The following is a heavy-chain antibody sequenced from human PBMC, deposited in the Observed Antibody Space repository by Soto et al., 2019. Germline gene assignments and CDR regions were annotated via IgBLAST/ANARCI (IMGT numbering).Heavy chain of an antibody. J-gene: IGHJ4*02. V-gene: IGHV3-30*18. D-gene: IGHD4-17*01. CDR3: AKDREIYGDYVPVDY. Sequence: QVRLVESGGGVVQPGRSLRLSCAASGFTFSSYGMHWVRQAPGKGLEWVAVISYDGSNKYYADSVKGRFTISRDNSKNTLYLQMNSLRAEDTAVYYCAKDREIYGDYVPVDYWGQGTLVTVSS. CDR2: ISYDGSNK. CDR1: GFTFSSYG.